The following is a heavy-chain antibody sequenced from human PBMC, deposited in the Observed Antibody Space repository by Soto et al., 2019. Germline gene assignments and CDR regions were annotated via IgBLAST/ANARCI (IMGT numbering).Heavy chain of an antibody. D-gene: IGHD3-10*01. CDR1: GGSFSGYY. CDR2: INHSGST. V-gene: IGHV4-34*01. Sequence: SETLSLTCAVYGGSFSGYYWSWIRQPPGKGLEWIGEINHSGSTNYNPSLKSRVTISVDTSKNQFSLKLSSVTAADTAVYYCARGSTMVRGFDYWGQGTLVTVSS. J-gene: IGHJ4*02. CDR3: ARGSTMVRGFDY.